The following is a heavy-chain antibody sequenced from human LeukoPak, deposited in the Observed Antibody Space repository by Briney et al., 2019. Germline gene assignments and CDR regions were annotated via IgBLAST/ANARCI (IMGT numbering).Heavy chain of an antibody. CDR3: ARALHFGSGSYSR. Sequence: GGSLRLSCAASGFTFSSYSMNWVRQAPGKGLEWVSSISSSSSYIYYADSVKGRFTISRDNAKNSLYLQMNSLRAEDTAVYYCARALHFGSGSYSRWGQGTLVTVSS. CDR2: ISSSSSYI. J-gene: IGHJ4*02. CDR1: GFTFSSYS. D-gene: IGHD3-10*01. V-gene: IGHV3-21*01.